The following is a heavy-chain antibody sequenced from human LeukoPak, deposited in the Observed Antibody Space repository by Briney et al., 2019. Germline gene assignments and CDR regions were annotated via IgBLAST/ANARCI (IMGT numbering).Heavy chain of an antibody. Sequence: PGGSLRLSCAASGFTFSSYSMNWVRQAPGKGLEWVSSISSSSSYIYYADSVKGRFTISRDNAKNSLYLQMNSLRAEDTAVYYCASRGAFDWLFPRDYWGQGTLVTVSS. CDR1: GFTFSSYS. D-gene: IGHD3-9*01. V-gene: IGHV3-21*01. J-gene: IGHJ4*02. CDR2: ISSSSSYI. CDR3: ASRGAFDWLFPRDY.